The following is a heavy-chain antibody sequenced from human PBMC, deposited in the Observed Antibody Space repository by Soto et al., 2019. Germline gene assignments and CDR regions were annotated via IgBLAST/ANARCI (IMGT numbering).Heavy chain of an antibody. D-gene: IGHD2-2*01. CDR2: ITSRGTDI. Sequence: PGGSLRLSCAASRLFFGDYAFHWVRQAPGKGLEWVSCITSRGTDIAYADSVKARFIISRDNSINVLHLHMKSLRHEDTAVYYCEKSIASYPVGGLXDYWCQSTQVTXS. V-gene: IGHV3-9*01. CDR1: RLFFGDYA. CDR3: EKSIASYPVGGLXDY. J-gene: IGHJ4*02.